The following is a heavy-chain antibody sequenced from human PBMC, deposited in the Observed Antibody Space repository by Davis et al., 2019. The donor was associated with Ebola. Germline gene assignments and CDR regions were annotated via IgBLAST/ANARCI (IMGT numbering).Heavy chain of an antibody. Sequence: GESLKISCKDSEDSFTSYWIGWVRQMPGKGLEWMGIIHTGDSDTRYRPSFRGQVTISADKSTRTAYLQWGSLKASDSAMYYCASLRRTITGMDDGFDIWGQGTMVTVSS. CDR2: IHTGDSDT. V-gene: IGHV5-51*01. CDR1: EDSFTSYW. D-gene: IGHD1-20*01. J-gene: IGHJ3*02. CDR3: ASLRRTITGMDDGFDI.